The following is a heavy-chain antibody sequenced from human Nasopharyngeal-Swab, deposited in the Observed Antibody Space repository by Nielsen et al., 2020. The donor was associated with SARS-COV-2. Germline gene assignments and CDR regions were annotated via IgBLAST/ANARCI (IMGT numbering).Heavy chain of an antibody. CDR2: ISSSSSYI. CDR1: GFTFSSYS. Sequence: GALRLSCAASGFTFSSYSMNWVRQAPGKGLEWVSSISSSSSYIYYADSVKGRFTISRDNAKNSLCLQMNSLRAEDTAVYYCARGSYYYDSSGYYDYWGQGTLVTVSS. CDR3: ARGSYYYDSSGYYDY. D-gene: IGHD3-22*01. V-gene: IGHV3-21*01. J-gene: IGHJ4*02.